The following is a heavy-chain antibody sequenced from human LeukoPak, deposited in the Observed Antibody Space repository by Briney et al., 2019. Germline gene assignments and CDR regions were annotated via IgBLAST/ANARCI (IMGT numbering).Heavy chain of an antibody. Sequence: ASVKVSCKASGYTFTSYYMHWVRQAPGQGLEWMGIINPSGGSTSYAQKFQGRVTMTRDTSTSTVYMELSSLRSEDTAVYYCARVQSYYYDSSGYYGYWGQGTLVTVSS. V-gene: IGHV1-46*01. CDR1: GYTFTSYY. J-gene: IGHJ4*02. D-gene: IGHD3-22*01. CDR3: ARVQSYYYDSSGYYGY. CDR2: INPSGGST.